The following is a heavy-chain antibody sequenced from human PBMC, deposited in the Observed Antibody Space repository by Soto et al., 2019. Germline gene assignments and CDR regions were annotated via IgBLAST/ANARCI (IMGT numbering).Heavy chain of an antibody. CDR2: ISHDGSNK. J-gene: IGHJ6*02. CDR3: ARVDRTVTTYYYYGMDV. CDR1: GFIFSYYG. D-gene: IGHD4-4*01. V-gene: IGHV3-30*03. Sequence: PGGSLRLSCAASGFIFSYYGMHWVRQAPGKGLQWVAVISHDGSNKYSAHSVEGRFTISRDNSENTLYLQINSLRTEDTAVYYCARVDRTVTTYYYYGMDVWGQGTTVTVSS.